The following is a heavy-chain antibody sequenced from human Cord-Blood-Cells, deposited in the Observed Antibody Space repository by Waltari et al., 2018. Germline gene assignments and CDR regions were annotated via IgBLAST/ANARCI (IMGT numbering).Heavy chain of an antibody. CDR1: RRSFSGDD. J-gene: IGHJ4*02. D-gene: IGHD1-26*01. V-gene: IGHV4-34*01. CDR3: ARLPISGSYDY. CDR2: INHSGST. Sequence: QAQLQQWGAGLLKQSATLSLTCAVYRRSFSGDDWRWIRQPPGKRLEWIGEINHSGSTNYNPSLKSRVTISVDTSKNQFSLKLSSVTAADTAVYYCARLPISGSYDYWGQGTLVTVSS.